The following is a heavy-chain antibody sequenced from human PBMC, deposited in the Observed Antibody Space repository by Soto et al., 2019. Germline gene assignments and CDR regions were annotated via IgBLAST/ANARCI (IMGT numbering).Heavy chain of an antibody. V-gene: IGHV3-23*01. CDR1: GFTFSSYA. CDR2: LSGSGGYT. CDR3: AKATLVVVAAIQGNAFNV. Sequence: EVQLLESGGGLIQPGGSLRLSCAASGFTFSSYAMSLVRSAQGKGLEWVSALSGSGGYTHYADSVKGRFTISRDNSKNTLYLQMNSLRAEDTAVYYCAKATLVVVAAIQGNAFNVWGQGTMVTVSS. D-gene: IGHD2-15*01. J-gene: IGHJ3*01.